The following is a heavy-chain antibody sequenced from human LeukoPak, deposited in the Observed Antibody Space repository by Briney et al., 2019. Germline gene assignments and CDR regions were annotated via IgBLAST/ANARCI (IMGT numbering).Heavy chain of an antibody. D-gene: IGHD2-2*01. CDR2: IYTSGSTP. J-gene: IGHJ3*02. CDR3: ATSPPVVPAAITAFDI. Sequence: PSETLSLTCTVSGGSINSYYWSWIRQSAGKGLEWIGRIYTSGSTPDYSPSLKSRVTMSIDTSKNQFSLQLSSVTAADTAVYYCATSPPVVPAAITAFDIWGQGTMVTVSS. V-gene: IGHV4-4*07. CDR1: GGSINSYY.